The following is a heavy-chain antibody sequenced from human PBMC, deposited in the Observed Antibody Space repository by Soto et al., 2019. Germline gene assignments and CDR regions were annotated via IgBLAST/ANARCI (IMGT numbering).Heavy chain of an antibody. CDR3: AHRRSFGSSWFYFGY. V-gene: IGHV2-5*02. J-gene: IGHJ4*02. CDR2: IYWDDDK. Sequence: QITLKESGPTLVKPTQTLTLTCTFSGFSLSPTRVGVGWIRQPPGKALEWLAVIYWDDDKRYSPSLKNRLTSPNDTSKNQVVLTMTNMDPLDTATYYCAHRRSFGSSWFYFGYRSQGTLVTVSS. CDR1: GFSLSPTRVG. D-gene: IGHD6-13*01.